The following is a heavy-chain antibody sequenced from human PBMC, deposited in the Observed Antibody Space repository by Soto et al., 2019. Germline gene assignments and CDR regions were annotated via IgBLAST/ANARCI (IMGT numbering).Heavy chain of an antibody. CDR1: GLTFSSYA. J-gene: IGHJ5*02. CDR2: ISGSGGST. V-gene: IGHV3-23*01. D-gene: IGHD2-2*01. CDR3: AKGGAQLLHYNWFDP. Sequence: EVQLLESGGGLVQPGGSLSLSCAASGLTFSSYAMSWVRQAPGKGLEWVSAISGSGGSTYYADSVKGRFTISRDNSKNTLYLQMNSLRAEDTAVYYCAKGGAQLLHYNWFDPWGQGTLVTVSS.